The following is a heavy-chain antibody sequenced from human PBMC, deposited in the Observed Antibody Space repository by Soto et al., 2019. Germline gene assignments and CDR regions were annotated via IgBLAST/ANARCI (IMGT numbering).Heavy chain of an antibody. CDR3: ARGTVALLAS. Sequence: QVQLQESGPGLVKPSQTLSLTCTVSGGSISSGNYYWSWIRQHPGKGLEWIGYISYSGSTNYKPSLERRVTISIDTSKAQFALKLSSVTAADTAVYYCARGTVALLASWGQGTLVTVSS. D-gene: IGHD2-21*01. J-gene: IGHJ5*02. V-gene: IGHV4-31*03. CDR1: GGSISSGNYY. CDR2: ISYSGST.